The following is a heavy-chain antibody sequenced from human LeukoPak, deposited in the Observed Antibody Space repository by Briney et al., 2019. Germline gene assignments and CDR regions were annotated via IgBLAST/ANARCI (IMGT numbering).Heavy chain of an antibody. Sequence: GGSLRLSCAAPGFTFSFSAMNWVRQAPGKGLPWVSAINSGGINTYYADSVKGRFTVSRDNSKNTLYLQMNSLRVEDTAVYYCAKDTTHSGSYGIDYWGQGTLVTVSS. D-gene: IGHD1-26*01. CDR2: INSGGINT. V-gene: IGHV3-23*01. J-gene: IGHJ4*02. CDR1: GFTFSFSA. CDR3: AKDTTHSGSYGIDY.